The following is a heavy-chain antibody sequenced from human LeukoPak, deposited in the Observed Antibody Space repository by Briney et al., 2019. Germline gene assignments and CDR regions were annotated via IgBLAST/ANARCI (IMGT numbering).Heavy chain of an antibody. CDR3: ARYVVYGSGKYYFDY. J-gene: IGHJ4*02. Sequence: SETLSLTCTVSGGSISSTTYYWSWIRQPPGKGLEWTASINYSGSTYYNPSLKSRVTISVDTSENQFSLKLSSVTAADTAVYYCARYVVYGSGKYYFDYWGQGTLVTVSS. CDR2: INYSGST. V-gene: IGHV4-39*01. D-gene: IGHD3-10*01. CDR1: GGSISSTTYY.